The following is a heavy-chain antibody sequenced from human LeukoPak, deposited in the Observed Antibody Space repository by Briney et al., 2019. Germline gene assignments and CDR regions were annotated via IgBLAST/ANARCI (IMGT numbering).Heavy chain of an antibody. V-gene: IGHV4-4*07. J-gene: IGHJ4*02. Sequence: SETLSLTCTVSGGSISSYYWSWIRQPAGKGLEWIARIYTSGSTNYNPSLKSRVTMSVDTSKNQFSLKLSSVTAADTAVYYCARDSIVGATTVFDYWGQGTLVTVSS. CDR2: IYTSGST. D-gene: IGHD1-26*01. CDR3: ARDSIVGATTVFDY. CDR1: GGSISSYY.